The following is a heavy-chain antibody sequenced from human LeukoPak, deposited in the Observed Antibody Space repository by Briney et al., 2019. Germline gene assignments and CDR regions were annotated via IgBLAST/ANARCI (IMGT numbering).Heavy chain of an antibody. CDR2: ISYDGSNK. J-gene: IGHJ4*02. CDR1: GFTFSSYA. V-gene: IGHV3-30*04. D-gene: IGHD6-13*01. Sequence: GRSLRLSCAASGFTFSSYAMHWVRQAPGKGLEWVAVISYDGSNKYYADSVKGRFTISRDNSKNTLYLQMNSLRAEDTAVYYCARINSVGSSRGYYFDYWGQGTLVTISS. CDR3: ARINSVGSSRGYYFDY.